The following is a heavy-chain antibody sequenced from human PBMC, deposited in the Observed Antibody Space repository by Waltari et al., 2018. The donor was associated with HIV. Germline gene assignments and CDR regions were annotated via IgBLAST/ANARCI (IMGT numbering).Heavy chain of an antibody. V-gene: IGHV4-39*01. CDR2: LYYSGGT. Sequence: QLQLQESGPGLVKPSETLSLTCTVSGGSISSSTYYWGWVRQPPGKGLEWLGNLYYSGGTYYNPSLKSRVTISVDTSKNQFSLKRSSVTAADTAVYYCTRLSIVVVTAIDFWGQGTLVTVSS. CDR1: GGSISSSTYY. D-gene: IGHD2-21*02. J-gene: IGHJ4*02. CDR3: TRLSIVVVTAIDF.